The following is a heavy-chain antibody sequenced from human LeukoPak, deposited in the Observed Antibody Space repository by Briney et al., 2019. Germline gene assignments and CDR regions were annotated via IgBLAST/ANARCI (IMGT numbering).Heavy chain of an antibody. Sequence: SETLSLTCTVSGGSISSGDYYWSWIRQPPGKGLEWIGYIYYSGSTYYNPSLKSRVTISVDTSKNQFSLKLSSVTAADTAVYYCARDGAPYYYDSSGYYNSWFDSWGQGTLVTVSS. D-gene: IGHD3-22*01. CDR1: GGSISSGDYY. CDR2: IYYSGST. V-gene: IGHV4-30-4*01. J-gene: IGHJ5*01. CDR3: ARDGAPYYYDSSGYYNSWFDS.